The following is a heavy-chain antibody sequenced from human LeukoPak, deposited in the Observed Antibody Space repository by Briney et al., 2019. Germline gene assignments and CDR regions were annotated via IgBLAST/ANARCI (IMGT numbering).Heavy chain of an antibody. CDR2: ISSSSSTI. CDR1: GFTFSSYA. CDR3: ARLGATVFDY. V-gene: IGHV3-48*01. J-gene: IGHJ4*02. Sequence: GGSLRLSCAASGFTFSSYAMSWVRQAPGKGLEWVSYISSSSSTIYYADSVKGRFTISRDNAKNSLYLQMNSLRAEDTAVYYCARLGATVFDYWGQGTLVTVSS. D-gene: IGHD1-26*01.